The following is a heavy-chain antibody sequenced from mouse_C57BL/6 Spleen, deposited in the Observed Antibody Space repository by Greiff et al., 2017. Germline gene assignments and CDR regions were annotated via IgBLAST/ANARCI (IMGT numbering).Heavy chain of an antibody. V-gene: IGHV5-4*01. D-gene: IGHD4-1*01. J-gene: IGHJ3*01. CDR1: GFTFSSYA. CDR3: ARDLLTGLFAY. CDR2: ISDGGSYT. Sequence: EVMLVESGGGLVKPGGSLKLSCAASGFTFSSYAMSWVRQTPEKRLEWVATISDGGSYTYYPDNVKGRFTISRDNAKNNLYLQMSHLKSEDTAMYYCARDLLTGLFAYWGQGTLVTVSA.